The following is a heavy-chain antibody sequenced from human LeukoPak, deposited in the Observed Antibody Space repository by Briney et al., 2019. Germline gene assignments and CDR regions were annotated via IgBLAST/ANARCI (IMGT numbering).Heavy chain of an antibody. CDR3: ARGSVAGTRGLSEFDY. J-gene: IGHJ4*02. CDR2: INPSGGTT. CDR1: GYTFAKFY. V-gene: IGHV1-46*01. Sequence: ASVKISCKASGYTFAKFYIHWVRQAPGQGLEWMGIINPSGGTTSYAQKFQGRVSMTRDTSTSTVYMELSSLRSEDTAVYYCARGSVAGTRGLSEFDYWGQGTLVTVSS. D-gene: IGHD6-19*01.